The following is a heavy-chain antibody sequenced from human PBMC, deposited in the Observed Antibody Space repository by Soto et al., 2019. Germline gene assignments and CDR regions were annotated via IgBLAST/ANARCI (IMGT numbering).Heavy chain of an antibody. CDR3: ARDWAAAGPFDY. J-gene: IGHJ4*02. CDR1: GYTFTSYG. V-gene: IGHV1-18*01. D-gene: IGHD6-13*01. Sequence: QVQLVQSGAEVKKPGASVKVSCKASGYTFTSYGISWVRQAPGQGLEWMGWISAYNGNTNYAQKLQGRVTMTTATSTSTAYIELRSLRSGDTAVYYGARDWAAAGPFDYWGQGALVTVSS. CDR2: ISAYNGNT.